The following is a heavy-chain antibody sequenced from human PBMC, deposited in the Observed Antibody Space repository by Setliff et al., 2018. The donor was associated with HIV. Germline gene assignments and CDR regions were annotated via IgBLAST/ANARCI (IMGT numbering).Heavy chain of an antibody. CDR2: MHTSGNT. CDR3: ARDQKGYSYGYFDS. J-gene: IGHJ4*02. Sequence: SETLSLTCTVSGGSISSGDYYWSWIRQPAGKGLEWIGRMHTSGNTNYNPSLKSRVTMSVDTSKNQFSLRLSSVTAADTAVYYCARDQKGYSYGYFDSWGQGTLVTVSS. CDR1: GGSISSGDYY. V-gene: IGHV4-61*02. D-gene: IGHD5-18*01.